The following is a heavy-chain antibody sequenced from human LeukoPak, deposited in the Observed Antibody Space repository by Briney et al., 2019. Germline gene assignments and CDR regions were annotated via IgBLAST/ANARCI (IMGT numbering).Heavy chain of an antibody. CDR3: ARGPSGGNGFSY. D-gene: IGHD2-15*01. J-gene: IGHJ4*02. Sequence: PGGSLRLSCAASGFTSDDYGMSWVRQVPGKGLEWVSGIHRNGGRTSYAASVKGRFTISRDNAKNSLYLQMNSLRAVDTAVYYCARGPSGGNGFSYWGLGTLVTVSS. CDR2: IHRNGGRT. V-gene: IGHV3-20*04. CDR1: GFTSDDYG.